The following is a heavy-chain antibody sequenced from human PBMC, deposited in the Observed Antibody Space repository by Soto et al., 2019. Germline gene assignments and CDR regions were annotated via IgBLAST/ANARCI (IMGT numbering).Heavy chain of an antibody. Sequence: ASVKVSCKASGYTFTSYDINWVRQATGQGLEWMGWMNPNSGNTGYAQKFQGRVTMTRNTSISTAYMELSSLRSEDTAVYYCARRGSGYGDYVGRGYYYYYGMDVLGQGTTVTVSS. V-gene: IGHV1-8*01. J-gene: IGHJ6*02. D-gene: IGHD4-17*01. CDR1: GYTFTSYD. CDR3: ARRGSGYGDYVGRGYYYYYGMDV. CDR2: MNPNSGNT.